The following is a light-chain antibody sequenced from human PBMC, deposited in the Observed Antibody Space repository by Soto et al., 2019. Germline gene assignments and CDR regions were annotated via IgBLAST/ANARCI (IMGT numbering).Light chain of an antibody. Sequence: DIQMTQSPSTLSASVGDRVTITCRASQTINKWLAWYQQKPGQAPKVLIYKAFTLESGVPSRFRGSGSGSGYTLTITSLQPDDVATYYCQQYDTYSWTFGQGTKVEI. CDR1: QTINKW. V-gene: IGKV1-5*03. CDR2: KAF. CDR3: QQYDTYSWT. J-gene: IGKJ1*01.